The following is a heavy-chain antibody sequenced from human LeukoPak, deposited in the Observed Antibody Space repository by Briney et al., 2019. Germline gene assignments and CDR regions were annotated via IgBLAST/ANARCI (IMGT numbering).Heavy chain of an antibody. CDR3: ARDFSSGWYPHHATLQY. Sequence: SVKVSCKASGGTFSSYAISWVRQAPGQGLEWMGGIIPIFGTANYAQKFQGRVTITADESTSTAYMELSSLRSEDTAVYYCARDFSSGWYPHHATLQYWGQGTLVTVSS. CDR1: GGTFSSYA. CDR2: IIPIFGTA. J-gene: IGHJ4*02. D-gene: IGHD6-19*01. V-gene: IGHV1-69*13.